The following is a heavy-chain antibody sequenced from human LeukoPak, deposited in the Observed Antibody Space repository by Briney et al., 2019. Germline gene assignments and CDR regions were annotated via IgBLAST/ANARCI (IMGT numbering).Heavy chain of an antibody. CDR1: GGTFSSYA. D-gene: IGHD2-15*01. J-gene: IGHJ6*03. Sequence: ASVKVSCKASGGTFSSYAISWVRQAPGQGLEWMGGIIPIFGTANYAQKFQGRVTITADESTSTDYMELSSLRSEDTAVYYCARSERVIFQYYYYYMDVWGKGTTVTISS. V-gene: IGHV1-69*13. CDR3: ARSERVIFQYYYYYMDV. CDR2: IIPIFGTA.